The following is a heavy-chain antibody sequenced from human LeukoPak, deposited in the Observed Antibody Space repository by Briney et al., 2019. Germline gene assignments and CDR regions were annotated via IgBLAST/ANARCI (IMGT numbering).Heavy chain of an antibody. CDR3: AKAESSGYHYGSDY. D-gene: IGHD3-22*01. CDR2: ISYDGRNK. V-gene: IGHV3-30*18. Sequence: GGSLRLSCAASGFTFSSYGMHWVRQAPGKGLEWGAVISYDGRNKYYADSVKGRFAISRDNSKNTQYLQMNSLRVEDTAVYFCAKAESSGYHYGSDYWGQGTLVTVSS. J-gene: IGHJ4*02. CDR1: GFTFSSYG.